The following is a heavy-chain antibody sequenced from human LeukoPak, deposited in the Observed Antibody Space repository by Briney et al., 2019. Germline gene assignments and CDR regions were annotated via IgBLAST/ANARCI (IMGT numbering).Heavy chain of an antibody. Sequence: SETLSLTRTVSGGSISSGFYYCTWIRQPPGKGLEWIGSIYYSGSTSYNPSLKSRVTISVDTSKNQFSLKLSSVTAADTAVYFCARGNPAFDYWGQGTLVTVSS. D-gene: IGHD1-14*01. J-gene: IGHJ4*02. CDR2: IYYSGST. CDR3: ARGNPAFDY. V-gene: IGHV4-39*01. CDR1: GGSISSGFYY.